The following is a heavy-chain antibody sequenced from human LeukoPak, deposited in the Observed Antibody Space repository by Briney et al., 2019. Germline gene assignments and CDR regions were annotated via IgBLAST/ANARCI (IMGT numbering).Heavy chain of an antibody. J-gene: IGHJ5*02. D-gene: IGHD6-13*01. CDR1: GGSFSGYY. CDR3: ARGLAAAGKRRFDP. Sequence: WETLTLTCAVYGGSFSGYYWSWIRQPPGKGLEWIGEINHSGSTNYNPSLKSRVTISVDTSKNQFSLKLSSVTAADTTVYYCARGLAAAGKRRFDPWGQGTLVTVSS. V-gene: IGHV4-34*01. CDR2: INHSGST.